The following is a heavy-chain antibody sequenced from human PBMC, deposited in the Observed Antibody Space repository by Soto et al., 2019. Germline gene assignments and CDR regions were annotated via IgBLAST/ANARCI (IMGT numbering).Heavy chain of an antibody. CDR1: GYSFTSYW. V-gene: IGHV5-51*01. Sequence: GESLKISCKGSGYSFTSYWIGWVRQMPGKGLEWMGIIYPGDSDIRYSPSFQGQVTISVDKSISTAYLQWSSLKASDTAMYYCARTYNWNYQSFYYGMDVWGQGTTVTVSS. CDR3: ARTYNWNYQSFYYGMDV. CDR2: IYPGDSDI. J-gene: IGHJ6*02. D-gene: IGHD1-7*01.